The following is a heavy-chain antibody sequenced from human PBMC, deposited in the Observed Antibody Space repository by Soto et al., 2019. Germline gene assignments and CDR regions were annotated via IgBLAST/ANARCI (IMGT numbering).Heavy chain of an antibody. J-gene: IGHJ3*02. V-gene: IGHV1-2*04. CDR2: INPNSGGT. Sequence: ASVKVSRKASGYTFTGYYMHWVRQAPGQGLEWMGWINPNSGGTNYAQKFQGWVTMTRDTSISTAYMELSRLRSDDTAVYYCARSGRLLFGELMFGAFDIWGQGTMVTVSS. CDR3: ARSGRLLFGELMFGAFDI. CDR1: GYTFTGYY. D-gene: IGHD3-10*01.